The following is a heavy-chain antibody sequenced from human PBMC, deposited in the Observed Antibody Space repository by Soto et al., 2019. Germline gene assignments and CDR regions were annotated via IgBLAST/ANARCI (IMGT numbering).Heavy chain of an antibody. J-gene: IGHJ6*03. CDR2: ISAYNGNT. Sequence: ASVKVSCKASGYTFTSYGISWVRQAPGQGLEWMGWISAYNGNTNYAQKLQGRVTMTTDTSTSTAYMELRSLRSDDTAVYYCATERYITIFGVVITYYYYYMDVWGKGTTVTVSS. CDR1: GYTFTSYG. CDR3: ATERYITIFGVVITYYYYYMDV. D-gene: IGHD3-3*01. V-gene: IGHV1-18*01.